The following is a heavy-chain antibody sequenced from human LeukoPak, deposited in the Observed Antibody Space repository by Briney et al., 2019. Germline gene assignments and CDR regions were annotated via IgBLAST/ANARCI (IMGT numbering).Heavy chain of an antibody. J-gene: IGHJ4*02. CDR2: INPNSGGT. V-gene: IGHV1-2*02. CDR3: AISFDVDIVATINI. CDR1: GYTFTSYG. Sequence: ASVKVSCKASGYTFTSYGISWVRQAPGQGLEWMGWINPNSGGTNYAQKFQGGVTMTRDTSISTAYMELSRLRSDDTAVYYCAISFDVDIVATINIWGQGTLVTVSS. D-gene: IGHD5-12*01.